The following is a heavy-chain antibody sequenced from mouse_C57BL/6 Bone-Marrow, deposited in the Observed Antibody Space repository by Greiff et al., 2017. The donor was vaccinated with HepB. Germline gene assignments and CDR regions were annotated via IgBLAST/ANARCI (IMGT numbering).Heavy chain of an antibody. CDR1: GYTFTSYW. Sequence: QVQLQQPGAELVMPGASVKLSCKASGYTFTSYWMHWVKQRPGQGLEWIGEIDPSDSYTNYNQKFKGKSTLTVDKSSSTAYMQLSSLTSEDSAVYYWAVDGSVYYAMDYWGQGTSVTVSS. CDR3: AVDGSVYYAMDY. D-gene: IGHD1-1*01. CDR2: IDPSDSYT. J-gene: IGHJ4*01. V-gene: IGHV1-69*01.